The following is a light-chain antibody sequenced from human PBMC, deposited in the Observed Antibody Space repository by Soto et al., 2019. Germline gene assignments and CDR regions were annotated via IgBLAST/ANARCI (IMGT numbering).Light chain of an antibody. CDR2: DAS. CDR3: QQYNNWPRT. J-gene: IGKJ1*01. V-gene: IGKV3-15*01. CDR1: QSVSSN. Sequence: EIVMTQFPPTLSVSPGERATLSCRASQSVSSNLAWYQQKPGQAPRLLIYDASTRDTGIPARFSASGSGTEFTLTISSLQSEDFAVYYCQQYNNWPRTFGQGTKVDIK.